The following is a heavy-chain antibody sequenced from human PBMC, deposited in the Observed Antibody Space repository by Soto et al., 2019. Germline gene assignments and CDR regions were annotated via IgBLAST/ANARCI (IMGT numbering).Heavy chain of an antibody. Sequence: GGSLRLSCSASGFTFSEYSMHWVRQAPGKGLQYVSTISSDGDITYYADSVKGRFTISRDDSKNTLYLQMNSLRPEDTAVYYCVKVSTFYDILTGYYSTNFFDPWGQGTLVTVSS. D-gene: IGHD3-9*01. CDR1: GFTFSEYS. V-gene: IGHV3-64D*06. J-gene: IGHJ5*02. CDR3: VKVSTFYDILTGYYSTNFFDP. CDR2: ISSDGDIT.